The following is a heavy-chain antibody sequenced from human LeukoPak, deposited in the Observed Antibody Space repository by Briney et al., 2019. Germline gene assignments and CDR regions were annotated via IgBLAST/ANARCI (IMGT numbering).Heavy chain of an antibody. V-gene: IGHV3-11*03. D-gene: IGHD3-3*01. CDR2: ISSSSSYT. J-gene: IGHJ4*02. CDR1: GFTFSDYY. CDR3: VKDFCRGGNCPFPFFDS. Sequence: GGSLRLSCAASGFTFSDYYMSWIRQAPGKGLEWVSYISSSSSYTNYADSVRGRFTISRDNSSNTLSLEMNRLRADDTGTYYCVKDFCRGGNCPFPFFDSWGQGTVVTVSS.